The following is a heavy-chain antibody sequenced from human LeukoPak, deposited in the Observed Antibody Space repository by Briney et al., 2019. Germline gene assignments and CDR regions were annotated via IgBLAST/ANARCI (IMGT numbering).Heavy chain of an antibody. D-gene: IGHD3-16*02. J-gene: IGHJ3*02. V-gene: IGHV1-46*01. CDR1: GYTFTSYY. Sequence: GASVKVSCKASGYTFTSYYMHWVRQAPGQGREWMGIINPSGGSTSYAQKFQGRVTMTRDTSTSTVYMELSSLRSEDAAVYYCARDLLRLGELSDHDAFDIWGQGTMVTVSS. CDR2: INPSGGST. CDR3: ARDLLRLGELSDHDAFDI.